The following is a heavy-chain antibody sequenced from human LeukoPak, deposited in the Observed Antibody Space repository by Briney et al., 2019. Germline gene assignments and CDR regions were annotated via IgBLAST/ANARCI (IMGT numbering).Heavy chain of an antibody. Sequence: GGSLRLSCAASGFSFSDYNMNWVRQAPGKGLEWVAYISSSSSTTHYADSVTGRFSISRDNAKSSLYLQMNSLRVEDTAVYYCAHFHSYYFDYWGQGTLVTVSS. D-gene: IGHD2-15*01. CDR2: ISSSSSTT. CDR1: GFSFSDYN. CDR3: AHFHSYYFDY. J-gene: IGHJ4*02. V-gene: IGHV3-48*01.